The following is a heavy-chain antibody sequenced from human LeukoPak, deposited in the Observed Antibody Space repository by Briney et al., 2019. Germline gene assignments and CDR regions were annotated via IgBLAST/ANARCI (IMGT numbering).Heavy chain of an antibody. V-gene: IGHV3-30*04. CDR1: GFTFSGYA. D-gene: IGHD2-21*02. CDR3: ARDPCGGDCYSFDY. J-gene: IGHJ4*02. Sequence: GGSLRLSCAASGFTFSGYAMHWVRQAPGKGLEWVAVISYDGSNKYYADSVKGRFTISRDNSKNTLYLQMNSLRAEDTAVYYCARDPCGGDCYSFDYWGQGTLVTVSS. CDR2: ISYDGSNK.